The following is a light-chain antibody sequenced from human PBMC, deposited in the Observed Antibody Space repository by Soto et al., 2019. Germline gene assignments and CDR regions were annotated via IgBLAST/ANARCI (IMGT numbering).Light chain of an antibody. CDR2: DVS. Sequence: DVVVTQTPLSLSVTPGQPASMSCKSSQSLLYSDGNTYLYWYLQRPGQPPQLLIYDVSNRFSGVPDRFRGSGSGTDFTLKISRVEAEDVGVYYCMQRTHVPITFGQGTRLEIK. CDR3: MQRTHVPIT. CDR1: QSLLYSDGNTY. J-gene: IGKJ5*01. V-gene: IGKV2D-29*01.